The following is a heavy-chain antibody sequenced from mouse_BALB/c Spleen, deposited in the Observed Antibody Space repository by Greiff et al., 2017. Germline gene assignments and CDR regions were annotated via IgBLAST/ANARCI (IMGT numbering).Heavy chain of an antibody. CDR3: ERDALLRRDAMDY. J-gene: IGHJ4*01. CDR1: GYSFTSYW. D-gene: IGHD1-2*01. V-gene: IGHV1S82*01. CDR2: IHPSDSET. Sequence: QVHLQQPGAELVRPGASVTLSCTASGYSFTSYWMNWVKQRPGQGLEWIGMIHPSDSETRLNQKFKDKATLTVDKSSSTAYMQLSIPTSEASAVYSCERDALLRRDAMDYWGQGTSVTVSS.